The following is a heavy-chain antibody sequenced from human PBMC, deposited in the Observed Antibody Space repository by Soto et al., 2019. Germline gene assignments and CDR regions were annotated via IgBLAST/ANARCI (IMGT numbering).Heavy chain of an antibody. D-gene: IGHD3-16*01. CDR1: GDSISSPDYY. J-gene: IGHJ5*01. CDR2: VYYRGSI. CDR3: ARVTFTPNWFDS. V-gene: IGHV4-30-4*01. Sequence: SETLSLTCTVSGDSISSPDYYWSWIRQAPGKGLELIGYVYYRGSIYYTPSFESRVSISIDTSKNQSSLRLTSVTAADSAVYFCARVTFTPNWFDSWGQGILVTSPQ.